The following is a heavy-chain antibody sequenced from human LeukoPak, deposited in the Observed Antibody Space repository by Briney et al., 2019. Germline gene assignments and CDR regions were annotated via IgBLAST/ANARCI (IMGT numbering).Heavy chain of an antibody. J-gene: IGHJ6*02. CDR3: ARAIFWNGYYSRDYYYGLDV. CDR1: GGSVSSGSYY. Sequence: SETLSLTCTVSGGSVSSGSYYWSWIRQPPGKGLEWIGYIYYSGSTNYNPSLKSRVTISVDTSKNHFSLQLSSVTAADTAVYYCARAIFWNGYYSRDYYYGLDVWGQGTTVTVSS. D-gene: IGHD3-3*01. V-gene: IGHV4-61*03. CDR2: IYYSGST.